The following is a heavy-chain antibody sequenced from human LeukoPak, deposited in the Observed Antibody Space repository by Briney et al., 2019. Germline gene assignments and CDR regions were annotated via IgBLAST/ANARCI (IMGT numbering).Heavy chain of an antibody. J-gene: IGHJ3*02. CDR1: GGTFSSYA. CDR3: ATRAEKTPIAVAAGDNDAFDI. D-gene: IGHD6-19*01. Sequence: SVKVSCKASGGTFSSYAISWVRQAPGQGLEWMGGVIPIFGTANYAQKFQGRVTITADESTSTAYMELSSLRSEDTAVYYCATRAEKTPIAVAAGDNDAFDIWGQGTMVTVSS. V-gene: IGHV1-69*13. CDR2: VIPIFGTA.